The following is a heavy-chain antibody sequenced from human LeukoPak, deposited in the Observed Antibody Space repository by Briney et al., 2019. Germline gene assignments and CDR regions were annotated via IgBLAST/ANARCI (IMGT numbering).Heavy chain of an antibody. CDR2: ISGSGGST. CDR3: AKDQGDGYNPDAFDI. D-gene: IGHD5-24*01. CDR1: GFTFSSYA. V-gene: IGHV3-23*01. Sequence: GGSLRLSCAASGFTFSSYAMSWVRQAPGKGREWVSAISGSGGSTYYADSVKGRFTISRDNSKNTLYLQMNSLRAEDTAVYYCAKDQGDGYNPDAFDIWGQGTMVTVSS. J-gene: IGHJ3*02.